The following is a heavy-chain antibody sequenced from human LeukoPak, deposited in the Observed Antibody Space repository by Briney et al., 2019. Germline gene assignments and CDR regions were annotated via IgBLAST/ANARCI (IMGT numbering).Heavy chain of an antibody. V-gene: IGHV3-66*01. Sequence: PGGSLRLSCAASGFTVSSNYMSWVRQAPGKGLEWVSVIYSGGSTYYADSVKGRFTISRDNSKNTLYLQMNSLRAEDTAVYYCARDNGHSSGWYFLRDYYYYGMDVWGQGTTVTVSS. CDR3: ARDNGHSSGWYFLRDYYYYGMDV. J-gene: IGHJ6*02. D-gene: IGHD6-19*01. CDR1: GFTVSSNY. CDR2: IYSGGST.